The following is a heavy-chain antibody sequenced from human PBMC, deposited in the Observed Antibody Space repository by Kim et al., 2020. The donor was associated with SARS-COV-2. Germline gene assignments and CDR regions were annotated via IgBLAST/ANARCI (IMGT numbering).Heavy chain of an antibody. J-gene: IGHJ6*02. V-gene: IGHV3-33*01. Sequence: GGSLRLSCAASGFTFSSYGMHWVRQAPGKGLEWVAVIWYDGSNKYYADSVKGRFTISRDNSKNTLYLQMNSLRAEDTAVYYCARVRTPYGSGSYSHHGTYDYYYGMDVWGQGTTVTVSS. CDR1: GFTFSSYG. CDR2: IWYDGSNK. D-gene: IGHD3-10*01. CDR3: ARVRTPYGSGSYSHHGTYDYYYGMDV.